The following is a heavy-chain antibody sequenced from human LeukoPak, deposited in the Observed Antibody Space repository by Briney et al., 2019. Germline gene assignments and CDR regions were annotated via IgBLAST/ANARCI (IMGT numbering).Heavy chain of an antibody. CDR3: ARVRCISASSGGSCYPHSDY. V-gene: IGHV4-59*01. Sequence: PSETLSLTCTVSGDSISSYYWSWIRQPPGKGLEWIGYIYYSGNTNYNPSLKSRGTISVDTSKNQFSLKLTSVTAADTAMYYCARVRCISASSGGSCYPHSDYWGQGTLVTVSS. CDR2: IYYSGNT. CDR1: GDSISSYY. J-gene: IGHJ4*02. D-gene: IGHD2-15*01.